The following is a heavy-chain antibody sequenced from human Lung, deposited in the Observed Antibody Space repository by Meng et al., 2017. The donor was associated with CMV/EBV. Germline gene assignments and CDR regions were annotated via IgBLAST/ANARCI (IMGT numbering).Heavy chain of an antibody. J-gene: IGHJ4*02. CDR2: IYYSGST. CDR3: ARALDTAMVTFDY. CDR1: GGSISSGDSY. D-gene: IGHD5-18*01. Sequence: PQAPGPALVKPSHALALTCTVSGGSISSGDSYWSWIRQPPGKGLEWIGYIYYSGSTYYNPSLKSRVTISVDTSKNQFSLKLSSVTAADTAVYYCARALDTAMVTFDYWGQGTLVTVSS. V-gene: IGHV4-30-4*08.